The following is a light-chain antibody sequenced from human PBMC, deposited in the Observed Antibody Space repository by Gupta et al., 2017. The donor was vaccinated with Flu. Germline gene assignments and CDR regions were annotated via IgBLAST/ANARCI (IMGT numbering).Light chain of an antibody. J-gene: IGKJ4*01. Sequence: DIQMTQSPASLSASVGDRVTITCRASQRVSSYLSWFQQLPGKAPRLLIHTASTLQSGVPSRFSDSGSGTDFTLTITGLQPEDFATYYCQQSDNNFQTFGGGTKVVFK. CDR1: QRVSSY. V-gene: IGKV1-39*01. CDR3: QQSDNNFQT. CDR2: TAS.